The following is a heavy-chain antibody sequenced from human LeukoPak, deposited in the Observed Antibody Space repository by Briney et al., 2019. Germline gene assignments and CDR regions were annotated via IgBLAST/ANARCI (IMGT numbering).Heavy chain of an antibody. CDR2: INHSGST. CDR3: AKGTQSYWYGNPNWFDP. CDR1: GGSFSGYY. Sequence: SETLSLTCAVYGGSFSGYYWSWIRQPPGKGLEWIGEINHSGSTNYNPSLKSRVTISVDTSKNQFSLKLSSVTAADTAVYYCAKGTQSYWYGNPNWFDPWGQGTLVTVSS. V-gene: IGHV4-34*01. J-gene: IGHJ5*02. D-gene: IGHD3-10*01.